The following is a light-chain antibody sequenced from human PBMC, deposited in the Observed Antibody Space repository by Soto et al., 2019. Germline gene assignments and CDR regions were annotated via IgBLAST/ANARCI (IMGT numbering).Light chain of an antibody. Sequence: QSALTQPRSVSGSPGRSVTISCTGTSSDVGGYNYVSWYQQHPGKAPKLMIYDVSKRPSGVPDRFSGSKSGNTASLTISGLQAEDEADYYCQSYATGLSVLYVFGTGTKVTVL. J-gene: IGLJ1*01. CDR1: SSDVGGYNY. CDR3: QSYATGLSVLYV. V-gene: IGLV2-11*01. CDR2: DVS.